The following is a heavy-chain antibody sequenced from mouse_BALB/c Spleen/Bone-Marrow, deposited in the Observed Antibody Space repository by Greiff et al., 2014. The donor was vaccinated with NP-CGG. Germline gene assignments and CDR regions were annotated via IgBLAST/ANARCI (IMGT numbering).Heavy chain of an antibody. Sequence: ESGAELVRPGTSVKISCKASGYAFTSYWLGWVKQRPGHGLEWIGDIYPGSGNTYYNEKFKGKFTLTADKSSSTAYMQLSSLTSEDSAVYFCARRRSLDYWGQGTTLTVSS. V-gene: IGHV1-63*01. CDR1: GYAFTSYW. J-gene: IGHJ2*01. CDR2: IYPGSGNT. CDR3: ARRRSLDY.